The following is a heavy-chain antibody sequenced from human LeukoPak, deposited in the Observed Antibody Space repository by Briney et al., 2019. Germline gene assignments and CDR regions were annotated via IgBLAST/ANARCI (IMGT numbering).Heavy chain of an antibody. V-gene: IGHV1-8*01. CDR2: MNPNSGNT. J-gene: IGHJ5*02. CDR1: GYTFTSYD. D-gene: IGHD6-19*01. Sequence: ASVKVSCKASGYTFTSYDINWVRQATGQGLGWMGWMNPNSGNTGYAQKFQGRVTMTRNTSISTAYMELSSLRSGDTAVYYCARGGYSSGWYVGGGFDPWGQGTLVTVSS. CDR3: ARGGYSSGWYVGGGFDP.